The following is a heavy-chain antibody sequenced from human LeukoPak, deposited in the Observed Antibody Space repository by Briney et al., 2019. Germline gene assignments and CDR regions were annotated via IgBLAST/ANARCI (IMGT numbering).Heavy chain of an antibody. J-gene: IGHJ4*02. Sequence: GGSLRLFCVASGFNFGMYSMDWVRQAPGKGLEYVSGIDSGDNTYYARSVKGRYTISRDNSKNTLYLQMDSLRLEDMGLFYCARRVTYYGAYHYWGQGTLVTVSA. V-gene: IGHV3-64*01. CDR2: IDSGDNT. CDR3: ARRVTYYGAYHY. D-gene: IGHD1-26*01. CDR1: GFNFGMYS.